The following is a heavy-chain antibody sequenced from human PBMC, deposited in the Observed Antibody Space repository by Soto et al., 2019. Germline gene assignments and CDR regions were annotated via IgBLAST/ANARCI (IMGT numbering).Heavy chain of an antibody. J-gene: IGHJ5*02. V-gene: IGHV4-31*03. CDR3: VRGGIAGHWFDP. Sequence: QVQLQESGPGLVKPSQTLSLTCSVSRAFINRGGFYYSWIRQPPGEGLAWLGYIFHSGSTLYNPSLRGRLTLSADTSRNQLSLHLTSVTAADRAVYYCVRGGIAGHWFDPWGQGILVTVSS. CDR1: RAFINRGGFY. CDR2: IFHSGST. D-gene: IGHD2-15*01.